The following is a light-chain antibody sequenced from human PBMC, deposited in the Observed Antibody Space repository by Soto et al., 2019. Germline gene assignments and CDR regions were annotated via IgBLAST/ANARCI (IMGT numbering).Light chain of an antibody. CDR2: DVS. Sequence: QSALTQPASVSGSPGQSITISCTGTSSDVGGYNYVSWYQQHPGKAPKLMIYDVSNRPSGVSNRFSGSKSGNTASLTISGLQAEDGADYYCSSYTGSGMPDCVCGSGTKVT. CDR3: SSYTGSGMPDCV. V-gene: IGLV2-14*01. J-gene: IGLJ1*01. CDR1: SSDVGGYNY.